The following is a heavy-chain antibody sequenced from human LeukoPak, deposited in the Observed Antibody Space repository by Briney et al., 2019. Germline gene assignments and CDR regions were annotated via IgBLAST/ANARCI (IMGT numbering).Heavy chain of an antibody. V-gene: IGHV4-59*01. CDR2: IYYSGST. CDR1: GGSISSYY. Sequence: SETLSITCTVSGGSISSYYWSWIRQPPGKGLEWIGYIYYSGSTNYNPSLKSRVTISVDTSKNQFSLKLSSVTAADTAVYYCARGGYSGYDWDFDYWGQGTLVTVSS. D-gene: IGHD5-12*01. J-gene: IGHJ4*02. CDR3: ARGGYSGYDWDFDY.